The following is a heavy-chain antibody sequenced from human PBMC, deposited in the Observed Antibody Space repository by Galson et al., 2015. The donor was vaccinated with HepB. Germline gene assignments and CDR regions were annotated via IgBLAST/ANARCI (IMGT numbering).Heavy chain of an antibody. D-gene: IGHD3-10*01. CDR3: TTDGRRVRGVIISNYYYYSYMDV. J-gene: IGHJ6*03. V-gene: IGHV3-15*07. CDR2: IKSKTDGGTT. CDR1: GFTFSNAW. Sequence: SLRLSCAASGFTFSNAWMNWVRQAPGKGLEWVGRIKSKTDGGTTDYAAPVKGRFTISRDDSKNTLYLQMNSLKTEDTAVYYCTTDGRRVRGVIISNYYYYSYMDVWGKGTTVTVSS.